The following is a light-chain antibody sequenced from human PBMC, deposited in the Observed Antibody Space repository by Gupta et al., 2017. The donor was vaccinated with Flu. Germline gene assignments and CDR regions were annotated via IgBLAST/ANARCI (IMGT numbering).Light chain of an antibody. J-gene: IGKJ2*01. Sequence: EIVLTQSSAILSLFPGERATLSCRVSQSVSRYLAWYQQKPGQAPRLLIYDASSRATGIPARFSGSGSGTDFTLTISSLEPEDFAVYYCQQRSNWYTFGQGTKLEI. V-gene: IGKV3-11*01. CDR3: QQRSNWYT. CDR2: DAS. CDR1: QSVSRY.